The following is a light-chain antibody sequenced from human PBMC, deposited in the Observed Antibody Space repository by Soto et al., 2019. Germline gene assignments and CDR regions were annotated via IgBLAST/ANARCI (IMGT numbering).Light chain of an antibody. CDR1: QSVSSSY. CDR2: GAS. J-gene: IGKJ1*01. V-gene: IGKV3-20*01. Sequence: EIVLTQSPGTLSLSPGERATLSCRASQSVSSSYLAWYQQKPGQAPRLLIYGASSRATGIPDMFSGSGSGTDFTLTISRLEPEDCAVYYCQQDGSSPLTFGQGTKVEIK. CDR3: QQDGSSPLT.